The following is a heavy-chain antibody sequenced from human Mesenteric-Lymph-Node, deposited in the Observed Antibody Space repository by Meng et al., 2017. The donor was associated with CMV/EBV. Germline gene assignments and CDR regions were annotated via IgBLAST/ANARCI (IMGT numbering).Heavy chain of an antibody. CDR1: GFSLGTAGGG. Sequence: FSGFSLGTAGGGVGWIRPPPGKALEWLALLFWDGDSRYRPSLKRRLTIDQDTSKNQVVLTLTNVDPADTATYYCAHRLNNWNGGAFDYWGQGALVTVSS. J-gene: IGHJ4*02. D-gene: IGHD1-20*01. CDR2: LFWDGDS. V-gene: IGHV2-5*02. CDR3: AHRLNNWNGGAFDY.